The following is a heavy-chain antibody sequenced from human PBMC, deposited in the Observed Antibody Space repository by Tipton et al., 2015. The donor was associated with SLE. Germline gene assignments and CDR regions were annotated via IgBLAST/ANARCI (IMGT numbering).Heavy chain of an antibody. V-gene: IGHV1-46*01. CDR3: ARPWAEDLGY. CDR1: GYTFRDYY. Sequence: QVQLVQSGAEMKKPGASVKVSCKTSGYTFRDYYMHWVRQAPGQGLEWMGLINPSGGYTSYSQSFQDRVTLTRDTSTSTFYMELNNLSSEDTAVYYCARPWAEDLGYWGQGTLVTVSS. D-gene: IGHD3-16*01. J-gene: IGHJ4*02. CDR2: INPSGGYT.